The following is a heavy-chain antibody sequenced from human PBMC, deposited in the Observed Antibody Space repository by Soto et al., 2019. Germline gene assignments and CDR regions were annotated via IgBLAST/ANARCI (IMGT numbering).Heavy chain of an antibody. Sequence: EVQLVESGGGLVKPGGSLRLSCAASGFTFSSYSMNWVRQAPGKGLEWVSSISSSSSYIYYADSVKGRFTIARDNAKNSLYLQMNSLRAEDTAVYYCARDLYSSSARYFEYWGQGTLVTVSS. CDR3: ARDLYSSSARYFEY. J-gene: IGHJ4*02. CDR2: ISSSSSYI. D-gene: IGHD6-6*01. CDR1: GFTFSSYS. V-gene: IGHV3-21*01.